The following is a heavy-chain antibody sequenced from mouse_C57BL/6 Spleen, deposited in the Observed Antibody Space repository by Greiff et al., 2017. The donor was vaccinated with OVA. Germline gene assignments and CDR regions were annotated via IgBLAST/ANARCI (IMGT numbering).Heavy chain of an antibody. CDR2: IDPNSGGT. J-gene: IGHJ1*03. CDR1: GYTFTSYW. CDR3: ARSPDHGGRYFDV. V-gene: IGHV1-72*01. Sequence: QVQLKQPGAELVKPGASVKLSCKASGYTFTSYWMHWVKQRPGRGLEWIGRIDPNSGGTKYNEKFKSKATLTVDKPSSTAYMQLSSLTSEDSAVYYCARSPDHGGRYFDVWGTGTTVTVSS.